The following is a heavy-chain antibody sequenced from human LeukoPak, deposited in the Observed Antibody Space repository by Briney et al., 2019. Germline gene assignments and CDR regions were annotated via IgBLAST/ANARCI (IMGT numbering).Heavy chain of an antibody. CDR3: ARGRGYYYDSSGYKNWFDP. J-gene: IGHJ5*02. CDR1: GGSISSYY. CDR2: IYYTGST. V-gene: IGHV4-59*01. D-gene: IGHD3-22*01. Sequence: SETLSLTCTVSGGSISSYYWSWIRQPPGKGLEWIGYIYYTGSTNYNPSLKSRVTISVDTSKNQFSLKLSSVTAADTAVYYCARGRGYYYDSSGYKNWFDPWGQGTLVTVSS.